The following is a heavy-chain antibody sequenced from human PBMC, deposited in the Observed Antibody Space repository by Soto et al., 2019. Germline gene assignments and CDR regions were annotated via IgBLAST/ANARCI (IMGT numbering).Heavy chain of an antibody. CDR3: AREVGGNSYTDAFDI. J-gene: IGHJ3*02. CDR1: GGSIRTSY. CDR2: IYHSGST. Sequence: QVQLQESGPGLVKPSETLSLTCTVSGGSIRTSYWSWIRQPPGKGLEWIGYIYHSGSTNYNPSLKSRVTISVDTSKNQFSLKLNSVTAADTVVYYCAREVGGNSYTDAFDIWGQGIMVTVSS. D-gene: IGHD1-26*01. V-gene: IGHV4-59*01.